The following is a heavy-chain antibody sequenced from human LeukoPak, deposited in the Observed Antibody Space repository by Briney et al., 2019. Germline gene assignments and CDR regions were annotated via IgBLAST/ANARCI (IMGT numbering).Heavy chain of an antibody. CDR2: IKSKANGGTT. Sequence: GGSLRLSCAVSGFSFSSYSMHWVRQAPGRGLEWVALIKSKANGGTTGYAAPVKGRFTISRDDSKNTLSLQMNSLKSEDTAVYYCVTDRAGTFDYWGQGTLVAVSS. CDR1: GFSFSSYS. CDR3: VTDRAGTFDY. V-gene: IGHV3-15*07. J-gene: IGHJ4*02. D-gene: IGHD3-10*01.